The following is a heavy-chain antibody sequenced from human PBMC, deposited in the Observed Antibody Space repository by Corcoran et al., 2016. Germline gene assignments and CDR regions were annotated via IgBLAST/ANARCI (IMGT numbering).Heavy chain of an antibody. J-gene: IGHJ4*02. CDR1: GGSFSGYY. Sequence: QVQLQQWGAGLLKHSETLSLTYAVYGGSFSGYYWSWIRQPTGKGLEWMGEINHSGSTNYNPSLKSRVTITVDTSKNQFALKLSSVTAADTAVYYGARGGYSGYAVWGQGTLVTVSS. CDR3: ARGGYSGYAV. D-gene: IGHD5-12*01. V-gene: IGHV4-34*01. CDR2: INHSGST.